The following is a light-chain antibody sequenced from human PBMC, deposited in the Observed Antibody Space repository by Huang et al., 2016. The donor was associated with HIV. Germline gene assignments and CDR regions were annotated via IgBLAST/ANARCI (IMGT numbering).Light chain of an antibody. V-gene: IGKV3-15*01. J-gene: IGKJ1*01. CDR2: GAS. Sequence: EVVMTQSPATLSVSPGKRVTLSCRASQSISSNLAWYQQKPGQAPRLLIYGASTRATGSPARFSGSGAGTEFTLTISSLQSEDFALYYCQQYNNWPPWTFGQGTRVEIK. CDR1: QSISSN. CDR3: QQYNNWPPWT.